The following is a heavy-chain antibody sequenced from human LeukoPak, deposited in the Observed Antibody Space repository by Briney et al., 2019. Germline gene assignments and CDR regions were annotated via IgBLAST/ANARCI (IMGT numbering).Heavy chain of an antibody. CDR3: AGCYYGSGSSDY. D-gene: IGHD3-10*01. Sequence: SETLSLTCTVSGGSISSYYWSWIRQPPGKGLEWIGYIYYSGSTNYNPSLKSRVTISVDTSKNQFSLKLSSVTAADTAVYYCAGCYYGSGSSDYWGQGTLVTVSS. V-gene: IGHV4-59*12. CDR2: IYYSGST. CDR1: GGSISSYY. J-gene: IGHJ4*02.